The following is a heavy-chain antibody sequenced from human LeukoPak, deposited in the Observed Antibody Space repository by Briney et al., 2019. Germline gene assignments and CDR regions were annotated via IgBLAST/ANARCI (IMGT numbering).Heavy chain of an antibody. CDR2: IIPIFGTA. J-gene: IGHJ4*02. Sequence: ASVKVSCKASGGTFSSYAISWVRQAPGQGLEWMGGIIPIFGTANYAQKFQGRVTITADESTSTAYMELSSLRSEDTAVYYCARGTRWLRFPHYWGQGTLVTVSS. D-gene: IGHD5-12*01. CDR3: ARGTRWLRFPHY. CDR1: GGTFSSYA. V-gene: IGHV1-69*13.